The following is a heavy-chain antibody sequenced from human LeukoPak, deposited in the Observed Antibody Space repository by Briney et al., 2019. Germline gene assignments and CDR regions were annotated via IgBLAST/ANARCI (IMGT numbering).Heavy chain of an antibody. D-gene: IGHD6-19*01. CDR1: GGSCSGYY. Sequence: SETLSLTCAVYGGSCSGYYWSWIRQPPGKGLEWIGEINHSGSTNYNPSLKSRVTISVDTSKNQFSLKLSSVTAADTAVYYCASEMAVAGDDYWGQGTLVTVSS. V-gene: IGHV4-34*01. CDR2: INHSGST. CDR3: ASEMAVAGDDY. J-gene: IGHJ4*02.